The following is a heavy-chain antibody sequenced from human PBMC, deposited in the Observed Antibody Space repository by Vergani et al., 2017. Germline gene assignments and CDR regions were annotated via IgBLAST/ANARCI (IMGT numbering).Heavy chain of an antibody. J-gene: IGHJ1*01. CDR2: IIPIFGTA. D-gene: IGHD3-22*01. Sequence: QVQLVQSGAEVKKPGSSVKVSCKASGGTFSSYAISWVRQAPGQGLEWMGGIIPIFGTANYAQKFQGRVTITADESTRTAYMELSRLRSDDTTVDYCAGAGDYDSSGYYYLDYFQHWGEGTLVVVSA. V-gene: IGHV1-69*12. CDR1: GGTFSSYA. CDR3: AGAGDYDSSGYYYLDYFQH.